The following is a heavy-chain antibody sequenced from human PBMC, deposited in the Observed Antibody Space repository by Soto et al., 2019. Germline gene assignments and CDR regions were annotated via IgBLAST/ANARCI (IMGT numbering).Heavy chain of an antibody. D-gene: IGHD3-10*01. J-gene: IGHJ4*02. Sequence: EVQLVESGGGLVKPGGSLRLSCAASGFNFGDTWMNWVRQIPGKGLEWVGRIKSKVDGATTDYGAPVKGRFSISRDDSXXXXXXXXXXXXXXXXXXXXXXXXXXXXSGRKKRLLDYWGQGILVTVSS. CDR3: XXXXXXXSGRKKRLLDY. V-gene: IGHV3-15*01. CDR1: GFNFGDTW. CDR2: IKSKVDGATT.